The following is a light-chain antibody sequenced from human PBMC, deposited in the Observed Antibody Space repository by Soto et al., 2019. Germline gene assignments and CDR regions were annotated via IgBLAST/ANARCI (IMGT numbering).Light chain of an antibody. V-gene: IGKV3-15*01. CDR2: DAS. J-gene: IGKJ5*01. Sequence: EIVMTQSQGTLSVSPGERTTLSFTASQTVRSKLAWYQQKPGQAPRLLIYDASTMATGIPARFSGSGSGTEFTVTNGSLQSEDFAVYYCQQYNNGPPFTFGQGTRRAIK. CDR3: QQYNNGPPFT. CDR1: QTVRSK.